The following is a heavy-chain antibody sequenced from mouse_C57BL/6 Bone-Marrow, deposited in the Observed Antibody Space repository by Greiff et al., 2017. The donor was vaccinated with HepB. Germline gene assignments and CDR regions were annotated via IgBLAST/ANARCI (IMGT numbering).Heavy chain of an antibody. Sequence: QVQLKESGAELVRPGASVKLSCKASGYTFTSYGISWVKQRTGQGLEWIGEIYPRSGNTYYNEKFKGKATLTADKSSSTAYMELRSLTSEDSAVYFCARFVDYYFDYWGQGTTLTVSS. CDR2: IYPRSGNT. J-gene: IGHJ2*01. D-gene: IGHD2-4*01. CDR3: ARFVDYYFDY. CDR1: GYTFTSYG. V-gene: IGHV1-81*01.